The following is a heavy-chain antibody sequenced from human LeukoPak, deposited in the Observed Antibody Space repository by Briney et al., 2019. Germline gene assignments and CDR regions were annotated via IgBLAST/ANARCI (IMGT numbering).Heavy chain of an antibody. J-gene: IGHJ6*02. CDR2: IIPIFGTA. D-gene: IGHD3-9*01. V-gene: IGHV1-69*13. Sequence: ASVKVSCKASGGTFSSYAISWVRQAPGQGLEWMGGIIPIFGTANYAQKFQGRVTITADESTSTAYMELSSLRSEDTAVYYCARALITISYYYYGMDVWGQGATVTVSS. CDR3: ARALITISYYYYGMDV. CDR1: GGTFSSYA.